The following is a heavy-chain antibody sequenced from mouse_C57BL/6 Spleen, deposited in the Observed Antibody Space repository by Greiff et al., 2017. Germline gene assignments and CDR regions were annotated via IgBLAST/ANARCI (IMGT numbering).Heavy chain of an antibody. V-gene: IGHV1-47*01. J-gene: IGHJ2*01. Sequence: VKLMESGAELVKPGASVKMSCKASGYTFTTYPIEWMKQNHGKSLEWIGNFHPYNDDTKYNEKFKGKATLTVEKSSSTVYLELSRLTSDDSAVDYCARRGLRGVYFDYWGQGTTLTVSS. CDR1: GYTFTTYP. CDR2: FHPYNDDT. CDR3: ARRGLRGVYFDY. D-gene: IGHD2-4*01.